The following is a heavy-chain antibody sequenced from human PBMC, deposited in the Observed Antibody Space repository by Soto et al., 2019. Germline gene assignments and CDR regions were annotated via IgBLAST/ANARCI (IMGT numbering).Heavy chain of an antibody. CDR2: IIPILGIA. D-gene: IGHD3-22*01. J-gene: IGHJ6*02. Sequence: QVQLVQSGAEVKKPGSSVKVSCNSCGGTFSSYTISWVRQAPGQGLEWMGRIIPILGIANYAQKFQGRVKIAADNSTSTAYRELISRSSEDTAVYYCARVNYYDSSGYVYYYGMDVWGQGTTVTVSS. CDR1: GGTFSSYT. CDR3: ARVNYYDSSGYVYYYGMDV. V-gene: IGHV1-69*02.